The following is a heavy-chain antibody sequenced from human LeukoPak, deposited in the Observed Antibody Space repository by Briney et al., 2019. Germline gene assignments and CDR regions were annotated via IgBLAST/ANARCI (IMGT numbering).Heavy chain of an antibody. CDR2: TSGGGSII. CDR1: GFTFSDHY. J-gene: IGHJ4*02. CDR3: ARARCSSTTCPYFDY. V-gene: IGHV3-11*01. D-gene: IGHD2-2*01. Sequence: GGSLRLSCAASGFTFSDHYMSWIRQAPGKGLEWVSYTSGGGSIIYYADSVKGRFTISRDNGKSSLYLQMTSLRAEDTAVYYCARARCSSTTCPYFDYWGQGTLVTVSS.